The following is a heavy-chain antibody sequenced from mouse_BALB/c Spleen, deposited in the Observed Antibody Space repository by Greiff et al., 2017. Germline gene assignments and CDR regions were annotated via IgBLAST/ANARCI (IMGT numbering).Heavy chain of an antibody. D-gene: IGHD2-4*01. CDR3: ARSDYLYYAMDY. CDR1: GFNIKDTY. CDR2: IDPANGNT. Sequence: EVKLVESGAELVKPGASVKLSCTASGFNIKDTYMHWVKQRPEQGLEWIGRIDPANGNTKYDPKFQGKATITADTSSNTAYLQLSSLTSEDTAVYYCARSDYLYYAMDYWGQGTSVTVSS. J-gene: IGHJ4*01. V-gene: IGHV14-3*02.